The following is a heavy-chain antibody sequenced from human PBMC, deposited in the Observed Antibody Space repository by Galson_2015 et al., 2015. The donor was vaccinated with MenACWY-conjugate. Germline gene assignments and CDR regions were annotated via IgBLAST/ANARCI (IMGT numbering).Heavy chain of an antibody. CDR3: ARSSSSSGLSPGY. Sequence: TLSLTCTVSGGPISSGGYYWSWIRQHPGKGLEWIGYIYYSGSTYYNPSLKSRVTISVDTSKNQFSLKLSSVTAADTAVYYCARSSSSSGLSPGYWGQGTLVTVSS. CDR1: GGPISSGGYY. J-gene: IGHJ4*02. D-gene: IGHD6-6*01. CDR2: IYYSGST. V-gene: IGHV4-31*03.